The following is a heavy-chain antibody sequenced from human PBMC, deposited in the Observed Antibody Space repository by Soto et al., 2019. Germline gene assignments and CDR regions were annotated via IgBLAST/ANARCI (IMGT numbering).Heavy chain of an antibody. CDR3: ARGPSGDKVHY. Sequence: PSEPRSVTCTVSGGSITRDYSYWCWIRQPPGEGLEWIGHIFDSGTTYTNPSLRSQVAISLDTSKNHFSLTLSSVTAADTAVYYCARGPSGDKVHYWGHGALVTVSS. D-gene: IGHD7-27*01. CDR2: IFDSGTT. CDR1: GGSITRDYSY. J-gene: IGHJ4*01. V-gene: IGHV4-30-4*01.